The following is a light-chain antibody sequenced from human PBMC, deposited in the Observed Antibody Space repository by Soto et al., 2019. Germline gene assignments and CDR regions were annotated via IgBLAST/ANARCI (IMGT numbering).Light chain of an antibody. V-gene: IGLV3-21*04. CDR1: NLGSKS. CDR3: QVWDSSSAQLV. Sequence: SYELTQPPSVSVAPGKTARITCGGNNLGSKSVHWYQQKPGQAPVLVIYYDSDRPSGIPERFSGSNSGNTAALTISRVEVGDEAEYYCQVWDSSSAQLVFGGGTKLAVL. CDR2: YDS. J-gene: IGLJ2*01.